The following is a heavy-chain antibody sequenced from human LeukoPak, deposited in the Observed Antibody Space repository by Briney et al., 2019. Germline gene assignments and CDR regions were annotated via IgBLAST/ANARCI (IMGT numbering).Heavy chain of an antibody. Sequence: PGESLRLSCAASGLSFSSFAMSWVRQGPARGLEWVSSIRGNGDTFYADSVKGRFTLSSDSSRNTVYFQLNNLRVEDTAIYYCAKASWVSSTDAVRWGQGTLVTVSS. J-gene: IGHJ4*02. CDR3: AKASWVSSTDAVR. D-gene: IGHD3-16*01. CDR1: GLSFSSFA. V-gene: IGHV3-23*01. CDR2: IRGNGDT.